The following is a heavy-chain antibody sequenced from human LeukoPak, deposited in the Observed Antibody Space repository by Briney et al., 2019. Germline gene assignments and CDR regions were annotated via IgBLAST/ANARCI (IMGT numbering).Heavy chain of an antibody. J-gene: IGHJ6*03. CDR1: GFTFSSYS. V-gene: IGHV3-48*01. D-gene: IGHD3-3*01. CDR3: ARGRVSDYDFWSGFGPMDV. CDR2: ISSSSSTI. Sequence: PGGSLRVSCAASGFTFSSYSMNWVRQAPGKGLEWVSYISSSSSTIFYADSVKGRFTISRDNAKNSLYLQMNSLRAEDTAVYYCARGRVSDYDFWSGFGPMDVWGKGTTVTVSS.